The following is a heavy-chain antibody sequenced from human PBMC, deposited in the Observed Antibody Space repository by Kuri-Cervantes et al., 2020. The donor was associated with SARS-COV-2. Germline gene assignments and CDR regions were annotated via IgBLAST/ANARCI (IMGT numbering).Heavy chain of an antibody. CDR3: ARGRIAAAGTPRNGAFDI. V-gene: IGHV1-18*01. D-gene: IGHD6-13*01. CDR1: GYTFTSYG. CDR2: ISAYNGNT. J-gene: IGHJ3*02. Sequence: ASVKVSCKASGYTFTSYGISWVRQAPGQGLEWMGWISAYNGNTNYAQKLQGRVTMTTDTSTSTAYMELRSLRSDDTAVYYCARGRIAAAGTPRNGAFDIWGRGTMVTVSS.